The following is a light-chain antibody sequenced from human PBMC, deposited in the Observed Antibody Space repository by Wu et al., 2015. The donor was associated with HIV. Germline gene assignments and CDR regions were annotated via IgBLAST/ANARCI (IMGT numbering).Light chain of an antibody. Sequence: DIQMTQPPSSLSASVGDTVTITCRASQTINNYLNWYQQRPGKAPKLLIFTTSTLQKDVPSRFSGSLSGTDFTLTISSLQPEDFADYFCQQSYTTPYTFGRGPRWR. J-gene: IGKJ2*01. CDR3: QQSYTTPYT. V-gene: IGKV1-39*01. CDR1: QTINNY. CDR2: TTS.